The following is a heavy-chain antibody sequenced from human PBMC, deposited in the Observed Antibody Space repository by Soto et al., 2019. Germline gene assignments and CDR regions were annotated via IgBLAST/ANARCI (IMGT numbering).Heavy chain of an antibody. CDR2: FDPEDGET. Sequence: GASVKVSCKVSGYTLTELSMHWVRQAPGKGLEWMGGFDPEDGETIYAQKFQGRVTMTEDTSTDTAYMELSSLRSEDTAVYYCATSTMVRGIFDYWGQGTLVTVSS. D-gene: IGHD3-10*01. CDR1: GYTLTELS. J-gene: IGHJ4*02. V-gene: IGHV1-24*01. CDR3: ATSTMVRGIFDY.